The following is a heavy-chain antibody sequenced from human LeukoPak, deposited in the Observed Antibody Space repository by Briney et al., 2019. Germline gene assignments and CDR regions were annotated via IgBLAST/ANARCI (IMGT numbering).Heavy chain of an antibody. Sequence: GESLKISCKGSGYSFTSYWICWVRQMPGKGLEWMGIIYPGDSDTRYSPSFQGQVTISADKSISTAYLQWSSLKASDTAMYYCARLAGYCSSTSCSDYYYYMDVWGKGTMVTVSS. V-gene: IGHV5-51*01. D-gene: IGHD2-2*01. CDR2: IYPGDSDT. J-gene: IGHJ6*03. CDR3: ARLAGYCSSTSCSDYYYYMDV. CDR1: GYSFTSYW.